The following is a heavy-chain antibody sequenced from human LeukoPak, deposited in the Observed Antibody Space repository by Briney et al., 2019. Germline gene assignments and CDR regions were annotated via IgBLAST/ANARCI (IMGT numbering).Heavy chain of an antibody. Sequence: SETLSLTCTVSNFSISSDYFWGWIRQPAGKGLEWIGRIYTSGSTNYNPSLKSRVTMSVDTSKNQFSLKLSSVTAADTAVYYCARVGAFGYGDLGNWGQGTLVTVSS. V-gene: IGHV4-4*07. CDR3: ARVGAFGYGDLGN. CDR2: IYTSGST. J-gene: IGHJ4*02. D-gene: IGHD4-17*01. CDR1: NFSISSDYF.